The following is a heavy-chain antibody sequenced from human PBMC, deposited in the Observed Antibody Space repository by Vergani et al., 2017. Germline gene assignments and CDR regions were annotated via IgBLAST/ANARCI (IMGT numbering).Heavy chain of an antibody. Sequence: QVQLVESGGGVVQPGRSLRLSCAASGFTFSSYGMHWVRQAPGKGLEWVAVISYDGSNKYYADSVKGRFTISRDNSKNTLYLQMNSLRAEDTAVYYCAREEMATPDYWGQGTLVTVSS. D-gene: IGHD5-24*01. CDR2: ISYDGSNK. V-gene: IGHV3-30*03. CDR1: GFTFSSYG. J-gene: IGHJ4*02. CDR3: AREEMATPDY.